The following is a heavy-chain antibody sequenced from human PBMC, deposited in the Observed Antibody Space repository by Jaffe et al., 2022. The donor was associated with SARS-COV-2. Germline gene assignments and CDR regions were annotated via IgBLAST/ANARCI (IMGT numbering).Heavy chain of an antibody. CDR1: GFTFSSYG. D-gene: IGHD1-26*01. CDR3: AKDASGSYEAYYYYGMDV. Sequence: QVQLVESGGGVVQPGRSLRLSCAASGFTFSSYGMHWVRQAPGKGLEWVAVISYDGSNKYYADSVKGRFTISRDNSKNTLYLQMNSLRAEDTAVYYCAKDASGSYEAYYYYGMDVWGQGTTVTVSS. CDR2: ISYDGSNK. V-gene: IGHV3-30*18. J-gene: IGHJ6*02.